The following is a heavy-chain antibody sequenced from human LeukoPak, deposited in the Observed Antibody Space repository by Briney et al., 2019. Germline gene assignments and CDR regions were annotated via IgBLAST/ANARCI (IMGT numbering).Heavy chain of an antibody. CDR3: ARALWYCSGGSCYSFDY. J-gene: IGHJ4*02. CDR1: GGSISNYY. D-gene: IGHD2-15*01. CDR2: IYYTGST. V-gene: IGHV4-59*12. Sequence: SETLSLTCTVSGGSISNYYWNWIRQPPGKGLEWIGYIYYTGSTNYNPSLKSRVTISVDTSKNQFSLKLSSVTAADTAVYYCARALWYCSGGSCYSFDYWGQGTLVTVSS.